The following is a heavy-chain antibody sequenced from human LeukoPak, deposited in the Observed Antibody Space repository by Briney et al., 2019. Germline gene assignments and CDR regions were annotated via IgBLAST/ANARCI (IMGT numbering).Heavy chain of an antibody. J-gene: IGHJ4*02. CDR2: IYYHGST. Sequence: PSETLSLTCTVSGDPISGYSNYKWSWIRQPPGKGLEWIGYIYYHGSTNYNPSLKSRVTFSVDTSRNQFSLKLTSVTAADTAVYYCAREYSAFDYWGQGTLVTVSS. D-gene: IGHD6-13*01. CDR1: GDPISGYSNYK. V-gene: IGHV4-61*01. CDR3: AREYSAFDY.